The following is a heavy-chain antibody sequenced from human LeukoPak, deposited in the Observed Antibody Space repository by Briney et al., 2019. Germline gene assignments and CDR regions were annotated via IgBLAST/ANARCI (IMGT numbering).Heavy chain of an antibody. V-gene: IGHV1-69*05. CDR3: AASPAVTTSSHWFAP. CDR2: IIPIFGTA. D-gene: IGHD4-17*01. Sequence: SVKVSCKASGGTFSSYAISWVRQPPGQGLEWMGRIIPIFGTANYAQKFQCRVTITTDESTSTAYMELSSLRSEHTAVYYCAASPAVTTSSHWFAPGGQGTLVTASS. CDR1: GGTFSSYA. J-gene: IGHJ5*02.